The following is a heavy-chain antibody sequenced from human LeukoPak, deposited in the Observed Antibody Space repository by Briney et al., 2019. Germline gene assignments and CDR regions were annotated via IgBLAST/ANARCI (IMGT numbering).Heavy chain of an antibody. D-gene: IGHD1-26*01. J-gene: IGHJ3*02. V-gene: IGHV3-30*19. CDR1: GFTFSSYG. CDR2: IWYDGSNK. CDR3: ARDYLMGGTTSKAFDI. Sequence: GGSLRLSCAASGFTFSSYGMHWVRQAPGKGLEWVAVIWYDGSNKYYTDSVKGRFTISRDNSKNTLYLQMNSLRAEDTAVYYCARDYLMGGTTSKAFDIWGQGTMVTISS.